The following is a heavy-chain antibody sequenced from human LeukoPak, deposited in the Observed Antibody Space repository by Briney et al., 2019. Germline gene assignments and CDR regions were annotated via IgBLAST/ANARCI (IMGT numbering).Heavy chain of an antibody. Sequence: SQTLSLTCTVSGGSISSGDYYWSLIRQPPGKGLEWIGYIYYSGSTYYNPSLKSRVTISVDTSKNQFSLKLSSVTAADTAVYYCARVSRPSPYDSSGNYQYYFDYWGQGTLVTVSS. D-gene: IGHD3-22*01. V-gene: IGHV4-30-4*01. CDR3: ARVSRPSPYDSSGNYQYYFDY. CDR2: IYYSGST. J-gene: IGHJ4*02. CDR1: GGSISSGDYY.